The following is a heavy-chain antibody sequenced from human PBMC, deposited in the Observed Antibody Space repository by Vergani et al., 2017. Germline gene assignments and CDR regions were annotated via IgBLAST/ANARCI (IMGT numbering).Heavy chain of an antibody. D-gene: IGHD2-15*01. CDR2: INPNSGGT. Sequence: QVQLVQSGAEVKKPGASVKVSCKASGYTFTGYYMHWVRQAPGQGLEWMGWINPNSGGTNYAQKFQGRVTMTRDTSISTAYMELSSLRSEDTAVYYCARDGCSGGSCYPYYYYGMDVWGQGTTVTVSS. V-gene: IGHV1-2*02. CDR1: GYTFTGYY. CDR3: ARDGCSGGSCYPYYYYGMDV. J-gene: IGHJ6*02.